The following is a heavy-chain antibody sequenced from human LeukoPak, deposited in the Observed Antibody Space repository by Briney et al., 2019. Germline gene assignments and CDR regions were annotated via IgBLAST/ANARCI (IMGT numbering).Heavy chain of an antibody. V-gene: IGHV4-59*01. J-gene: IGHJ5*02. CDR1: GGSISSYY. CDR3: ARDLWFGELSGWFDP. D-gene: IGHD3-10*01. Sequence: PSETLSLTCTVSGGSISSYYWSWIRQPPGKGLEWIGYIYYSGSTIYNPSLKSRVTISVDTSKNQFSLKLSSVTAADTAVYYCARDLWFGELSGWFDPWGQGTLVTVSS. CDR2: IYYSGST.